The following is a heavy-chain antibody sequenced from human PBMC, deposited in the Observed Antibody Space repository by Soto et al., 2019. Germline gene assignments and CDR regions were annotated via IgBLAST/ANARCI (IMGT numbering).Heavy chain of an antibody. Sequence: GGSLRLSCAASGFTFDDYTMHWVRQAPVKGLEWVCLLRWDGGSTYYADSVMGRFTISRDNSKNSLYLQMNSLRTEDTALYYCAKVAYYYDSSGYYLDYWGQGTLVTVSS. CDR3: AKVAYYYDSSGYYLDY. CDR1: GFTFDDYT. D-gene: IGHD3-22*01. CDR2: LRWDGGST. V-gene: IGHV3-43*01. J-gene: IGHJ4*02.